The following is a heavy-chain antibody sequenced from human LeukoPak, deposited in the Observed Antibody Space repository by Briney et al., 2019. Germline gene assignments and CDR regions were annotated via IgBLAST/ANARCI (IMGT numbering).Heavy chain of an antibody. V-gene: IGHV4-39*07. J-gene: IGHJ5*02. CDR3: ARGYGDSINWFDP. CDR2: IYYSGST. Sequence: PSETLSLTCTVSGGSISSSSYYWGWIRQPPGKGLEWIGSIYYSGSTYYNPSLKSRVTISVDTSKNQFSLKLSPVTAADTAVYYCARGYGDSINWFDPWGQGTLVTVSS. D-gene: IGHD4-17*01. CDR1: GGSISSSSYY.